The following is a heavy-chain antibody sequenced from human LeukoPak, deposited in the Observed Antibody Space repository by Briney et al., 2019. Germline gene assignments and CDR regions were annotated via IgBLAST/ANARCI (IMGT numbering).Heavy chain of an antibody. J-gene: IGHJ4*02. Sequence: TGGSLRPSCAASGXTFSSYAMHWVRQAPGKGLEYVSAISSNGGSTYYANSVKGRFTISRDNSKNTLYLQMGSLRAEDMAVYYCASPGAYYWGQGTLVTVSS. V-gene: IGHV3-64*01. CDR3: ASPGAYY. CDR1: GXTFSSYA. CDR2: ISSNGGST.